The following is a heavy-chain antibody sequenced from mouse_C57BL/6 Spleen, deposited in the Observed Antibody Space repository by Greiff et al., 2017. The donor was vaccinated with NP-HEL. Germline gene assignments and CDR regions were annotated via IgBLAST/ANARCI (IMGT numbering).Heavy chain of an antibody. CDR2: INSDGGST. Sequence: EVQGVESGGGLVQPGESLKLSCESNEYEFPSHDMSWVRKTPEKRLELVAAINSDGGSTYYPDTMERRFNISRDNTKKTLYLQMSSLRSEDTALYYCARRAGYYGRFAYWGQGTLVTVSA. V-gene: IGHV5-2*01. J-gene: IGHJ3*01. CDR1: EYEFPSHD. D-gene: IGHD2-3*01. CDR3: ARRAGYYGRFAY.